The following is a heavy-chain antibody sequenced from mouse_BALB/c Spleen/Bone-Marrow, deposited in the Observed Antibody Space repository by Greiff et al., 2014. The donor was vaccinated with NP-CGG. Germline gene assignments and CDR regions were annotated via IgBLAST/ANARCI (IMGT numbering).Heavy chain of an antibody. D-gene: IGHD2-3*01. V-gene: IGHV1-80*01. CDR2: IYPGDGDT. CDR1: GYAFSSYW. J-gene: IGHJ4*01. CDR3: ARLDGYYPCYAMDY. Sequence: VKLMESGAELVRPGSSVKISCKASGYAFSSYWMNWVKQRPGQGLEWIGQIYPGDGDTNYNGKFKGKATLTADKSSSTAYMQLSSLTSEDPAVYFCARLDGYYPCYAMDYWGQGTSVTVSS.